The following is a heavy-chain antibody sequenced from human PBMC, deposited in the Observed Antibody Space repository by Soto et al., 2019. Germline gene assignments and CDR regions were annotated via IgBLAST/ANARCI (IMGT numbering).Heavy chain of an antibody. J-gene: IGHJ4*02. D-gene: IGHD3-22*01. CDR3: ARHGGRYYDSSGYYFDY. CDR1: GSSISSGGYS. V-gene: IGHV4-30-2*01. Sequence: PSENLSLTCAVSGSSISSGGYSCSWIRPPPGKGLEWIGYMYHSGSTYYNPSLKSRVTISIDRSKNQFSLKLSSVTAADTAVYYCARHGGRYYDSSGYYFDYWGQGTLVTVS. CDR2: MYHSGST.